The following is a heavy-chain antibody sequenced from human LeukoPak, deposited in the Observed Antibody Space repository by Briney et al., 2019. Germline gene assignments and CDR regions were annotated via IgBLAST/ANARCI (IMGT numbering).Heavy chain of an antibody. Sequence: ASVKVSCKASGYTFTSYYIHWVRQAPGQGLEWMGWISAYNGNTNYAQKLQGRVTMTTDTSTSTAYMELRSLRSDDTAVYYCAREYVDTALEYYFDYWGQGTLVTVSS. J-gene: IGHJ4*02. V-gene: IGHV1-18*04. CDR3: AREYVDTALEYYFDY. D-gene: IGHD5-18*01. CDR1: GYTFTSYY. CDR2: ISAYNGNT.